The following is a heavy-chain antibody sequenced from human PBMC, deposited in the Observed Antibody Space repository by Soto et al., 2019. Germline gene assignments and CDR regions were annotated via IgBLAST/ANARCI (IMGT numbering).Heavy chain of an antibody. J-gene: IGHJ3*02. CDR3: ARDVSPGSSSLYLDAFEI. V-gene: IGHV3-7*05. D-gene: IGHD6-13*01. CDR2: INRDGSKK. Sequence: EVQLEESGGDLVQPGGSLRLSCAASGFTLSAYWMTWVRQAPGKGLEWVANINRDGSKKSYLDSVRGRFTISRGNVGNSLYLQMDSLRADDTALYYCARDVSPGSSSLYLDAFEIWGQGTMVTVSS. CDR1: GFTLSAYW.